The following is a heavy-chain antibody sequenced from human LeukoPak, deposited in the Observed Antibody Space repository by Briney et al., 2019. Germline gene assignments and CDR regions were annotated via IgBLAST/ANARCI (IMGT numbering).Heavy chain of an antibody. Sequence: PGGSLRLSCAASGFTFDDYAMHWVRQAPGKGLEWVSGISWNSGSIGYADSVKGRFTISRDNAKNSLYLQMNSLRAEDTALYYCAKDRGSYYDSSGYFGYWGRGTLVTVSS. CDR2: ISWNSGSI. CDR3: AKDRGSYYDSSGYFGY. CDR1: GFTFDDYA. D-gene: IGHD3-22*01. J-gene: IGHJ4*02. V-gene: IGHV3-9*01.